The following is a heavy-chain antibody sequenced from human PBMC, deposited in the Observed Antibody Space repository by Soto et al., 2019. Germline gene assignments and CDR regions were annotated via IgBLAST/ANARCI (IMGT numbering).Heavy chain of an antibody. CDR3: ARDSDSYNYYDILTGYPTQGPFDY. V-gene: IGHV3-23*01. J-gene: IGHJ4*02. CDR2: ISGSGGST. D-gene: IGHD3-9*01. CDR1: GFTFSSYA. Sequence: PGGSLRLACAASGFTFSSYAMSWVRQAPGKGLEWVSAISGSGGSTYYADSVKGRFTISRDSSKNTLYLQMNSLRAEDTAVYYCARDSDSYNYYDILTGYPTQGPFDYWGQGTLVTVSS.